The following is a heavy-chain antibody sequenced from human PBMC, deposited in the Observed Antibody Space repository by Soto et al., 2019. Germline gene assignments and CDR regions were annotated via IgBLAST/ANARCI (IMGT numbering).Heavy chain of an antibody. CDR3: ARVRDPHLDHYGLDV. V-gene: IGHV1-69*06. CDR2: LIPIYDAP. J-gene: IGHJ6*02. CDR1: GFTFNVYG. Sequence: QVQRVQSGAEVKNPGSSVKVSCKTSGFTFNVYGIHWVRQAPGQGLEWMGGLIPIYDAPNYAQKFQGRVSITADKSTTTVYLELSSLRSEDTAVYFCARVRDPHLDHYGLDVWGQGTTVTVSS.